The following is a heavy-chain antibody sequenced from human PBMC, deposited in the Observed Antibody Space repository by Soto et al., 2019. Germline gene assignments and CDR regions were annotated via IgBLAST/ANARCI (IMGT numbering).Heavy chain of an antibody. CDR1: DGSISSYDW. D-gene: IGHD1-26*01. J-gene: IGHJ4*02. CDR3: ARSGSYWPLDH. CDR2: MYHSGGA. Sequence: SEPLSLTCVVSDGSISSYDWWTWVRQPPGKGLEWIGKMYHSGGADYSPSLKSRVTISADSSKNHFSLRLTGVTAEDTAVYYCARSGSYWPLDHWGQGTLVTVSS. V-gene: IGHV4-4*02.